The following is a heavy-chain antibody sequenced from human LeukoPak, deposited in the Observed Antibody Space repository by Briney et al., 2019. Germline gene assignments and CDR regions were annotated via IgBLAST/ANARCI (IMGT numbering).Heavy chain of an antibody. V-gene: IGHV3-7*01. J-gene: IGHJ6*02. CDR2: IKPDGSEK. CDR3: ARGRYGMDV. Sequence: PGGSLRLSCAASGFTFNNYWMTWVRQAPGKGLEWVASIKPDGSEKYYVDYVKGRFTISRDNTKKSVSLQMDSLRPEDTAVYFCARGRYGMDVWGQVTTVTVSS. CDR1: GFTFNNYW.